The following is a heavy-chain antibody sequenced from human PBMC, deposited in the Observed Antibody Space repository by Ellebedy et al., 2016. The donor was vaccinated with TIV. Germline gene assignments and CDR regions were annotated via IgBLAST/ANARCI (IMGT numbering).Heavy chain of an antibody. D-gene: IGHD3-3*01. CDR2: MKQDGREE. CDR1: GFTFSSYW. J-gene: IGHJ6*02. CDR3: ARGFWSGYYTGHYYYYGMDV. V-gene: IGHV3-7*01. Sequence: GGSLRLSCAASGFTFSSYWMTWVRQAPGKGLEWVANMKQDGREEYYVDSVKGRFIISRDNAKNSLYLQMNSLRAEDTAVYYCARGFWSGYYTGHYYYYGMDVWGQGTTVIVSS.